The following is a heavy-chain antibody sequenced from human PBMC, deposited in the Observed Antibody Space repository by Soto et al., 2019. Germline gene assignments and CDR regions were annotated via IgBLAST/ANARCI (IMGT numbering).Heavy chain of an antibody. J-gene: IGHJ5*02. CDR1: GYTFTSYG. CDR3: ARAYNWIWYWFDP. Sequence: XVKVSCKASGYTFTSYGISWVRHAPGQGLEWMGWISAYKGNTNYAKKLRARVTMPTDTSTSTAYMELRSLRSDDTAVYYCARAYNWIWYWFDPWGQGTLVTVSS. D-gene: IGHD1-20*01. V-gene: IGHV1-18*01. CDR2: ISAYKGNT.